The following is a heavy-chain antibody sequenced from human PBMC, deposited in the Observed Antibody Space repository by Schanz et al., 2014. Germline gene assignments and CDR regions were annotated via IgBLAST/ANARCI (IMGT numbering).Heavy chain of an antibody. D-gene: IGHD6-19*01. Sequence: VQLVESGGDLVQPGGSLRLSCAASGFTVSSNYMSWVRQAPGKGLEWVSYISNSGTTIYYADSVKGRFTISRDNAKNSLYLQMNSLRVEDTAVYYCARDLISSGWYGWGQGTLVTVSS. V-gene: IGHV3-11*01. CDR1: GFTVSSNY. CDR3: ARDLISSGWYG. CDR2: ISNSGTTI. J-gene: IGHJ4*02.